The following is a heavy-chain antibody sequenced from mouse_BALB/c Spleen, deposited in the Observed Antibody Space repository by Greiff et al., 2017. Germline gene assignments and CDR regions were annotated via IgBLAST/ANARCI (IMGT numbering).Heavy chain of an antibody. CDR3: ARKGGSTMITTGMDY. J-gene: IGHJ4*01. Sequence: VQLQQPGAELVMPGASVKMSCKASGYTFTDYWMHWVKQRPGQGLEWIGAIDTSDSYTSYNQKFKGKATLTVDESSSTAYMQLSSLTSEDSAVYYCARKGGSTMITTGMDYWGQGTSVTVSS. V-gene: IGHV1-69*01. CDR1: GYTFTDYW. CDR2: IDTSDSYT. D-gene: IGHD2-4*01.